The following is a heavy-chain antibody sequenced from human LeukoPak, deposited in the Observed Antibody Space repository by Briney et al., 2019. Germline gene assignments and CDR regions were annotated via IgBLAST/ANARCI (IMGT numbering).Heavy chain of an antibody. D-gene: IGHD3-22*01. Sequence: ASVKVSCKASGYTFTSYGISWVRQAPGQGLEWMGWISAYNGNTNYAQKLQGRVTITRNTSISTAYMELSSLRSEDTAVYYCARSLLYDSSGRNDYWGQGTLVTVSS. CDR1: GYTFTSYG. J-gene: IGHJ4*02. V-gene: IGHV1-18*01. CDR3: ARSLLYDSSGRNDY. CDR2: ISAYNGNT.